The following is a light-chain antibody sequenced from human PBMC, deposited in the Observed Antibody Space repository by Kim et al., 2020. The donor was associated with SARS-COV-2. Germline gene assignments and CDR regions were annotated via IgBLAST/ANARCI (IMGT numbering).Light chain of an antibody. CDR1: SLRNYY. Sequence: ALGQAVRITCQGDSLRNYYATWYQQKPGQAPVLVIYGKNNRPSGIPDRFSGSSSGNTASLTITGAQAEDEAYYYCKSRDSSVNHWVFGGGTTLTFL. J-gene: IGLJ3*02. CDR2: GKN. V-gene: IGLV3-19*01. CDR3: KSRDSSVNHWV.